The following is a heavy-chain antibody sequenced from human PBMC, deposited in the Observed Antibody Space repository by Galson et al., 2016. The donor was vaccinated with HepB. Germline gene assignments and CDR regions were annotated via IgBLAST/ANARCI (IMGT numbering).Heavy chain of an antibody. V-gene: IGHV3-23*01. Sequence: SLRLSCAASGFIFINYAMSWVRQAPGKGLEWVSAIRNVGGSTYYADPVKGRFTISRDNSKNTLYLQMNSLRAEDTAVYFGAKGSSSSGLYSWFDAWGQGTLVTVSS. CDR1: GFIFINYA. D-gene: IGHD2-2*01. CDR3: AKGSSSSGLYSWFDA. CDR2: IRNVGGST. J-gene: IGHJ5*02.